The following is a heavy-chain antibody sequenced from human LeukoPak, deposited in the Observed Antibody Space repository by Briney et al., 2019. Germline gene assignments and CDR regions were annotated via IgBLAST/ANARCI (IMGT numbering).Heavy chain of an antibody. Sequence: ASVKVSCKASGYTFTSYYMHWVRQAPGQGLEWMGIINPSGGSTSYAQKFQGRVTMTRDTSTSTVYMELSGLRSEDTAVYYCARDLWANYFDYWGQGTLVTVSS. CDR3: ARDLWANYFDY. V-gene: IGHV1-46*01. CDR1: GYTFTSYY. J-gene: IGHJ4*02. D-gene: IGHD3-10*01. CDR2: INPSGGST.